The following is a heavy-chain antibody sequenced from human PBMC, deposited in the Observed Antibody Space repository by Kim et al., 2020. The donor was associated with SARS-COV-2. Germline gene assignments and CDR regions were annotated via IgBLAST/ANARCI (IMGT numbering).Heavy chain of an antibody. CDR3: VRDMGYAFAR. D-gene: IGHD5-12*01. CDR1: GFTLSSNW. J-gene: IGHJ3*02. Sequence: SLRLSCAASGFTLSSNWMHWVRQTPGPGLVWVSRIRGDGRTTTYADSVKGRFTISSDNGTNTLYLQVNHLRAEAPAVSHCVRDMGYAFARWGQGTRVTVSS. V-gene: IGHV3-74*01. CDR2: IRGDGRTT.